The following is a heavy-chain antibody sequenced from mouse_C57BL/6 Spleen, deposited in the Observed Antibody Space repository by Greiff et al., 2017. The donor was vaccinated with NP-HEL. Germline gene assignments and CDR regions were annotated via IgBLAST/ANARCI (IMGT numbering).Heavy chain of an antibody. J-gene: IGHJ2*01. V-gene: IGHV1-31*01. CDR2: IYPYNGVS. CDR3: ARWSYYDYDVSYYFDY. CDR1: GYSFTGYY. D-gene: IGHD2-4*01. Sequence: EVKLVESGPELVKPGASVKISCKASGYSFTGYYMHWVKQSHGNILDWIGYIYPYNGVSSYNQKFKGKATLTVDKSSSTAYMELRSLTSEDSAVYYCARWSYYDYDVSYYFDYWGQGTTLTVSS.